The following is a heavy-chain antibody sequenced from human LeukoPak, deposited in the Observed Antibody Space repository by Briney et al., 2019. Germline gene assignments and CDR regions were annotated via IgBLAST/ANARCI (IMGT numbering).Heavy chain of an antibody. CDR2: IYYRGSA. CDR1: GGSMSRYY. D-gene: IGHD6-19*01. V-gene: IGHV4-59*08. CDR3: ARHAAVEGSSGWSPLWWFDP. Sequence: PSETLSLTCTVSGGSMSRYYWSWIRQPPGKGLEWIGYIYYRGSANYNPSLQSRVSISEDTSKNQFSLKLSSVTAADTAVYYCARHAAVEGSSGWSPLWWFDPWGQGTLVTVSS. J-gene: IGHJ5*02.